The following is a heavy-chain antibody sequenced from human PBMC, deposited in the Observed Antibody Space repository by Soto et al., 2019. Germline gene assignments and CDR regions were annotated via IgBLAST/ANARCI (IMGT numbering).Heavy chain of an antibody. Sequence: GGSLRLSCAASGFTFSSYGMHWVRQAPGKGLEWVAVTWYDGSNKYYADSVNGRITISRDNSKNTLYLQMNSLRAEDTAVYYCARDHSSSWHGGYYYGMDVWGQGTTVTVSS. CDR1: GFTFSSYG. V-gene: IGHV3-33*08. J-gene: IGHJ6*02. CDR2: TWYDGSNK. D-gene: IGHD6-13*01. CDR3: ARDHSSSWHGGYYYGMDV.